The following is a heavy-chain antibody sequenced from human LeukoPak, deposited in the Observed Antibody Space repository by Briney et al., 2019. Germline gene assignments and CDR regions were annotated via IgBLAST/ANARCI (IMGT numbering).Heavy chain of an antibody. CDR1: GYSISSGYY. CDR3: ARELDIGDGYLDY. J-gene: IGHJ4*02. V-gene: IGHV4-38-2*02. CDR2: INHRGST. D-gene: IGHD5-24*01. Sequence: PSETLSLTCSVSGYSISSGYYWTWIRQPPGQGLEWIGEINHRGSTDYNPSLKSRLTISVDTSQNQFSLKLSSVTAADTAVYYCARELDIGDGYLDYWGQGTLVTVSS.